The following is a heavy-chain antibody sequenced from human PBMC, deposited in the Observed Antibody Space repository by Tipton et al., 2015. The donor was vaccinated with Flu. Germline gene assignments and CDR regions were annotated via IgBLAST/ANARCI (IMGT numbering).Heavy chain of an antibody. CDR3: VRISYRDSSGLYFES. V-gene: IGHV3-74*01. D-gene: IGHD3-22*01. CDR1: GFTFSTSW. CDR2: IDNDGSIT. J-gene: IGHJ4*02. Sequence: SLRLSCAASGFTFSTSWMHWVRQSPGKGPVWVSRIDNDGSITQYADSVRGRFTISRDNAKNTLFLQMDSLRAEDTAVYYCVRISYRDSSGLYFESWGQGTLVTVSS.